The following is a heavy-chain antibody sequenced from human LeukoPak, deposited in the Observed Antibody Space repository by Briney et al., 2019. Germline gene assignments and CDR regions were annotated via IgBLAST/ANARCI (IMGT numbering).Heavy chain of an antibody. CDR2: VSGSGGST. Sequence: GGSLRLPCTASGFTFSSYAMKCLRQAPGRALEGVSGVSGSGGSTYYLDSVKGRFTISRDNSKNTLYLQMNSLRAEDTAIYYCVLGTSGYYYTGFDFWGQGTRVTVSS. CDR3: VLGTSGYYYTGFDF. J-gene: IGHJ4*02. V-gene: IGHV3-23*01. D-gene: IGHD3-22*01. CDR1: GFTFSSYA.